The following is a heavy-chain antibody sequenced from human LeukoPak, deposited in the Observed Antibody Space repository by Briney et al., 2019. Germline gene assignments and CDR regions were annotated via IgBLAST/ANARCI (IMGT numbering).Heavy chain of an antibody. CDR3: AKDRGRRWLQFFGAFDI. V-gene: IGHV3-43*02. CDR2: ISGDGGST. Sequence: GGSLRLSCAASGFTFDDYAMHWVRHAPGKGLEWVSLISGDGGSTYYADSVKGRFTISRDNSKNSLYLQMNSLRTEDTALYYCAKDRGRRWLQFFGAFDIWGQGTMVTVSS. CDR1: GFTFDDYA. J-gene: IGHJ3*02. D-gene: IGHD5-24*01.